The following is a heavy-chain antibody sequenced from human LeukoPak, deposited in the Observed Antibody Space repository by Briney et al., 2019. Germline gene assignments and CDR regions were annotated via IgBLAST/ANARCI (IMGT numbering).Heavy chain of an antibody. D-gene: IGHD2-2*02. V-gene: IGHV1-2*02. Sequence: ASVKVSCKASGYTFTGYYMHWVRPAPGQGLEWMGWINPNSGGTNYAQKFQGRVTMTRDTSIGTAYMELSRLRSDDTAVYYCARGYCSSTSCYNDYWGQGTLVTVSS. CDR3: ARGYCSSTSCYNDY. CDR1: GYTFTGYY. CDR2: INPNSGGT. J-gene: IGHJ4*02.